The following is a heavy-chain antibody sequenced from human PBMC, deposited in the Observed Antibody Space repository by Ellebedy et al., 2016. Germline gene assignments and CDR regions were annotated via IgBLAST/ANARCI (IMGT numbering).Heavy chain of an antibody. Sequence: ASVKVSCXASGYTFTGYPIHWVRQVPGQRFEWMGWIDSGSGKTKYSEKFQGRVTITRDTSASRVYLDLSSLRPEDTAVYYCARGKGLQLWFIYYFDYWGQGTQVTVSP. CDR3: ARGKGLQLWFIYYFDY. D-gene: IGHD3-10*01. J-gene: IGHJ4*02. CDR2: IDSGSGKT. CDR1: GYTFTGYP. V-gene: IGHV1-3*04.